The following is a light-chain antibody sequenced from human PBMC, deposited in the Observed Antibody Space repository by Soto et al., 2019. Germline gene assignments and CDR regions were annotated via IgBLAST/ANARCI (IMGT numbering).Light chain of an antibody. CDR2: DAS. CDR1: QSLSSSQ. CDR3: QQYRRSPWT. V-gene: IGKV3-20*01. J-gene: IGKJ1*01. Sequence: EIVLTQSPGTLSLSPGERATLSCRASQSLSSSQLAWYQQKPGQAPRLLIHDASSRATGISDRFTGSGSGTDFTLTITTLEPEDFAVYYCQQYRRSPWTFGQGTKVEIK.